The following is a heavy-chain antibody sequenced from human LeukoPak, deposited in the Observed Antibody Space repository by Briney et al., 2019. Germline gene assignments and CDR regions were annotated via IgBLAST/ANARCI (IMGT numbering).Heavy chain of an antibody. J-gene: IGHJ4*02. D-gene: IGHD3-10*01. V-gene: IGHV3-7*01. CDR2: INQDGTEK. Sequence: GGSLRLSCAASGFTFSTCWMSWVRQAPGKGLEWVANINQDGTEKYYVDSVKGRFTISRDNAKNSLYLQMNSLRVEDAAVYYCAKLAKYFYGSETYYFFEHWGQGTPVTASS. CDR1: GFTFSTCW. CDR3: AKLAKYFYGSETYYFFEH.